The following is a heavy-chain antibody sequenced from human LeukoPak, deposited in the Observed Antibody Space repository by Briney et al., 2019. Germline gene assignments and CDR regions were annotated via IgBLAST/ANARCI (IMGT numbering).Heavy chain of an antibody. J-gene: IGHJ4*02. Sequence: GGSLRLSCVASGFTFSQHGLHWVRQAPGKGLEWVAVMSYDESNKYYADSVKGRFTISRDNSKNTLYLQMNSLRAEDTAVYYCAKGYDTFDYWGQGTLVTVSS. CDR2: MSYDESNK. CDR1: GFTFSQHG. CDR3: AKGYDTFDY. V-gene: IGHV3-30*18. D-gene: IGHD3-22*01.